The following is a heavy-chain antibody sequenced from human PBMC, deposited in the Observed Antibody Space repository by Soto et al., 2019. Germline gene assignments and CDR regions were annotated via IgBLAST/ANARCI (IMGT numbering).Heavy chain of an antibody. CDR2: INNEGNT. Sequence: QVQLQQWGAGPLKPSETLSLICAVYGGPFSGYYWTWIRQPPGKGLEWLGEINNEGNTYYNPSLKSRVTMSVETSKNQYSLKMSSVTAADTAVYYCARGQGGPRLGFWGQGTLVTVSS. D-gene: IGHD1-26*01. CDR1: GGPFSGYY. J-gene: IGHJ4*02. V-gene: IGHV4-34*01. CDR3: ARGQGGPRLGF.